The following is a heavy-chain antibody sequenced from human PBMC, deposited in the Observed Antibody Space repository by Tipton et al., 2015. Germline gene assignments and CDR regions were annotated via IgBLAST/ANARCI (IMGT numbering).Heavy chain of an antibody. J-gene: IGHJ4*02. CDR2: IYYSGST. D-gene: IGHD1-26*01. Sequence: LSLTCSVSGGSVTSGSYYWTWIRQPPGKGLEWIGYIYYSGSTSYNPSLKSRVTISTDTSKNQFSLKLRSVTAADTAVYYCARRSLVGHKGLDSWGQGTLVTGSS. CDR1: GGSVTSGSYY. V-gene: IGHV4-61*01. CDR3: ARRSLVGHKGLDS.